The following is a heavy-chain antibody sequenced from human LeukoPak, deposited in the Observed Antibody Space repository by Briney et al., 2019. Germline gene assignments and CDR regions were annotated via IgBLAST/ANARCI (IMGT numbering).Heavy chain of an antibody. CDR2: ISYDGSNK. J-gene: IGHJ3*02. V-gene: IGHV3-30*04. Sequence: GGSLRLSCAASGFTFSSYAMHWVRQAPGKGLEWVAVISYDGSNKYYADSVKGRFTISRDNSKNTLYLQMNSLRAEDTAVYYCARDGSGYYDSSGYYAFAFDIWGQGTMVTVSS. D-gene: IGHD3-22*01. CDR1: GFTFSSYA. CDR3: ARDGSGYYDSSGYYAFAFDI.